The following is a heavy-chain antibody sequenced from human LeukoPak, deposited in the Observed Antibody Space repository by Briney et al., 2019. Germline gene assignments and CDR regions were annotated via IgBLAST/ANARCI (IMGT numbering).Heavy chain of an antibody. Sequence: GASVKVSCKASGGTFSSYAISWVRQAPGQGLEWMGGIIPIFGTANYAQKFQGRVTITADESTSTASMELSSLTSEDTAVYYCARPPSSGGYYYYYGLDVWGQGTTVTVSS. D-gene: IGHD6-25*01. J-gene: IGHJ6*02. CDR2: IIPIFGTA. CDR3: ARPPSSGGYYYYYGLDV. CDR1: GGTFSSYA. V-gene: IGHV1-69*13.